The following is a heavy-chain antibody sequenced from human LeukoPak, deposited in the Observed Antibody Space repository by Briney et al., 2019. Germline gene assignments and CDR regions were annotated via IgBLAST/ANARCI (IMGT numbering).Heavy chain of an antibody. D-gene: IGHD6-6*01. J-gene: IGHJ6*02. V-gene: IGHV3-30*18. Sequence: GGSLRLSCAASGFTFSSYGMHWARQAPGKGLEWVAVISYDGSNKYYADSVKGRFTISRDNSKNTLYLQMNSLRAEDTAVYYCAKDLRPRIAARHRYYYYGMDVWGQGTTVTVSS. CDR1: GFTFSSYG. CDR2: ISYDGSNK. CDR3: AKDLRPRIAARHRYYYYGMDV.